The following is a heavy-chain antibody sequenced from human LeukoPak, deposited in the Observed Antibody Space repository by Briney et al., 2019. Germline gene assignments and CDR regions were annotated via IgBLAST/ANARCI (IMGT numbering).Heavy chain of an antibody. CDR1: GFTFSSYS. J-gene: IGHJ4*02. V-gene: IGHV3-21*01. Sequence: GGSLRLSCAASGFTFSSYSMNWVRQAPGKGLEWVSSISSSSYIYYADSVKGRFTISRDNAKNSLYLQMNSLRAEDTAVYYCARAGSAAAYFDYWGQGTLVTVSS. D-gene: IGHD6-25*01. CDR2: ISSSSYI. CDR3: ARAGSAAAYFDY.